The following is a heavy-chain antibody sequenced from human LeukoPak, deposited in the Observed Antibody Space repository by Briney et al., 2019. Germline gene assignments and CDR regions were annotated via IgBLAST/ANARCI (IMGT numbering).Heavy chain of an antibody. V-gene: IGHV3-74*01. CDR1: GFTFSSYW. CDR2: ISGDGRNI. D-gene: IGHD6-13*01. J-gene: IGHJ6*02. Sequence: PGGSLRLSCVASGFTFSSYWMHWVRQDPRKGLVWVSRISGDGRNINYADSVRGRFTISRDNAKNTLYLQMNTLRAEDTAVYYCARDKGIAAALYGMDVWGQGTTVTVSS. CDR3: ARDKGIAAALYGMDV.